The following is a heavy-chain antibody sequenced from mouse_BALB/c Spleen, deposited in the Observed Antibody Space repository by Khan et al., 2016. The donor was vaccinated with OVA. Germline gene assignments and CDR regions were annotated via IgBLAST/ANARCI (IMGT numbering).Heavy chain of an antibody. CDR2: INTYTGEP. V-gene: IGHV9-3-1*01. CDR1: GYTFTNYG. Sequence: QIQLVQSGPVLRKPGETVKISCKASGYTFTNYGMNWVKQSPGKALKWMGWINTYTGEPTYADDFKGRFAFSLETSANTAYLQINNLKNEDTATYFCARPPYFSYTLDYWGQGTSVTVSS. D-gene: IGHD2-10*01. CDR3: ARPPYFSYTLDY. J-gene: IGHJ4*01.